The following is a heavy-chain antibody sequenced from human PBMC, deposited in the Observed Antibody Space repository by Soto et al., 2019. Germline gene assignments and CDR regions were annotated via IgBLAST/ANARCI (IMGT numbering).Heavy chain of an antibody. Sequence: GGSLRLSCAASGFTFSSYSMNWVRQAPGKGLEWVSYISSSSSTIYYADSVKGRFTISRDNAKNPLYLQMNSLRDEDTAVYYCARATIPMWELLAYWGQGTLVTVSS. CDR3: ARATIPMWELLAY. V-gene: IGHV3-48*02. D-gene: IGHD1-26*01. CDR2: ISSSSSTI. CDR1: GFTFSSYS. J-gene: IGHJ4*02.